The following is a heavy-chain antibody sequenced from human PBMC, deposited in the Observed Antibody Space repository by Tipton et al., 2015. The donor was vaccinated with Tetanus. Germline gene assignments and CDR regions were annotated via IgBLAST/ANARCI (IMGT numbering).Heavy chain of an antibody. Sequence: QLVQSGAEVKKPGASVKVSCKASGYTFTGYYIYWVRQAPGQGLEWMGWIDPNSGGTVYAQKFHGRVTMTRDTSISTAYMERRSLRSDDTAVYYCARDRGDYIYYGMDVWGPGTTVTVS. CDR3: ARDRGDYIYYGMDV. CDR1: GYTFTGYY. V-gene: IGHV1-2*02. CDR2: IDPNSGGT. J-gene: IGHJ6*02. D-gene: IGHD3-22*01.